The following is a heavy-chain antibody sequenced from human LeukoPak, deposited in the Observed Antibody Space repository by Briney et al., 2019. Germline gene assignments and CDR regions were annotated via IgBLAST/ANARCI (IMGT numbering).Heavy chain of an antibody. D-gene: IGHD3-22*01. V-gene: IGHV3-11*04. CDR1: GFTFSDYY. Sequence: PGGSLRLSCAASGFTFSDYYMSWIRQAPGKGLEWVSYISSSGSTIYYADSVKGRFTISRDNAKNSLYLQMNSLRAEDTAVYYCARDFPGTYYYDSSGYDDYWGQGTLVTVSS. CDR3: ARDFPGTYYYDSSGYDDY. J-gene: IGHJ4*02. CDR2: ISSSGSTI.